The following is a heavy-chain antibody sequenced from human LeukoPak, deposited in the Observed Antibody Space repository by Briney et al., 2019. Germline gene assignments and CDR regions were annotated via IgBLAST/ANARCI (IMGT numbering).Heavy chain of an antibody. Sequence: GGSLRLSCAASGFTFSSYWMSWVRQAPGKGLEWVANVKQDGSEKYYVDSVKGRFTISRDNAKNSLYLQMNSLRAEDTAVYYCARDLSGYSYGYDYWGQGTLVTVSS. CDR3: ARDLSGYSYGYDY. CDR1: GFTFSSYW. J-gene: IGHJ4*02. D-gene: IGHD5-18*01. CDR2: VKQDGSEK. V-gene: IGHV3-7*01.